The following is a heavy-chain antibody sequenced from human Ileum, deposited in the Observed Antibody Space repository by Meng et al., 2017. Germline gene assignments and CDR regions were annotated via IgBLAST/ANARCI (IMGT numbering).Heavy chain of an antibody. CDR3: ARGVSDRYGYFDL. D-gene: IGHD1-26*01. CDR1: GCCFSDYW. Sequence: LVDSGGGLAHPVVALRFSCPPSGCCFSDYWMHWVCQSLGKGLVWGSRIKPDGTSGVYADSVRGRFTISRDNTGNTLYLQLNSLRDEDTAVYYCARGVSDRYGYFDLWGRGTLVTVSS. CDR2: IKPDGTSG. V-gene: IGHV3-74*01. J-gene: IGHJ2*01.